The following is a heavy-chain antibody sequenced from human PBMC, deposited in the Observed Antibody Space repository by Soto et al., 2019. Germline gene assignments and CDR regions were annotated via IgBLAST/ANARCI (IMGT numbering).Heavy chain of an antibody. J-gene: IGHJ3*02. CDR2: IIPIFGTA. D-gene: IGHD6-6*01. CDR1: GGTFSSYA. Sequence: SVKVSCKASGGTFSSYAISWVRQAPGQGLEWMGGIIPIFGTANYAQKFQGRVTITADESTSTAYMELSSLRSEDTAVYYCARDWKGYSSPSQRAYDTWGQGTMVPVS. CDR3: ARDWKGYSSPSQRAYDT. V-gene: IGHV1-69*13.